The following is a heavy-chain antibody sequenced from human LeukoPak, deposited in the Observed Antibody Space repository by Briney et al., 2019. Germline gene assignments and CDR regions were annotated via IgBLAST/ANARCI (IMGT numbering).Heavy chain of an antibody. CDR1: GGSISSSSYY. J-gene: IGHJ6*03. CDR2: IYYSGST. D-gene: IGHD1-26*01. Sequence: SETLFLTCTVSGGSISSSSYYWGWIRQPPGKGLEWIGSIYYSGSTYYNPSLKSRVTISVDTSKNQFSLKLSSVTAADTAVYYCARSGAVGANYYYYYMDVWGKGTTVTVSS. V-gene: IGHV4-39*01. CDR3: ARSGAVGANYYYYYMDV.